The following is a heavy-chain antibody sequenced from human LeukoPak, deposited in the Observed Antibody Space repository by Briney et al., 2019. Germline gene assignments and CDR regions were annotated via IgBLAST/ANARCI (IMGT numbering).Heavy chain of an antibody. CDR1: GFTLSNHG. J-gene: IGHJ5*01. Sequence: GGSLRLSCAASGFTLSNHGMHWVRQAPGKGLEWVSAIFGSGVTTYYADSVKGRFIISRDNSQNRLFLQVNSLRVEDTAVYYCAKGLGEFASAPDSWGQGTLVTVSS. CDR3: AKGLGEFASAPDS. D-gene: IGHD6-6*01. V-gene: IGHV3-23*01. CDR2: IFGSGVTT.